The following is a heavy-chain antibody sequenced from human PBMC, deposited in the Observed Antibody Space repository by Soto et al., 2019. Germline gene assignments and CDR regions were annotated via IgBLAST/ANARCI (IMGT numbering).Heavy chain of an antibody. Sequence: KASETLSLTCTVSGGSISSYYWSWIRQPPGEGLEWIGYIYYSGSTNYNPSLKSRVTISVDTSKNQFSLKLSSVTAADTAVYYCARGNWNLKLDYYYGMDVWGQGTTVTVSS. J-gene: IGHJ6*02. CDR2: IYYSGST. CDR3: ARGNWNLKLDYYYGMDV. V-gene: IGHV4-59*01. CDR1: GGSISSYY. D-gene: IGHD1-7*01.